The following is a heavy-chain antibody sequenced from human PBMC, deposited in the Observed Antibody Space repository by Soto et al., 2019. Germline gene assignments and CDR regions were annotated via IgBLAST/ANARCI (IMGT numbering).Heavy chain of an antibody. J-gene: IGHJ4*02. CDR1: GGSFSGYY. CDR2: INHSGST. V-gene: IGHV4-34*01. D-gene: IGHD5-18*01. CDR3: ASRGAAMVKQ. Sequence: QVQLQQWGAGLLKPSETLSLTCAVYGGSFSGYYWSWIRQPPGKGLEWIGEINHSGSTNYNPSLKSRVTISVDTSKNQFSLKRSSVTAADTAVYYCASRGAAMVKQWGQGTLVTVSS.